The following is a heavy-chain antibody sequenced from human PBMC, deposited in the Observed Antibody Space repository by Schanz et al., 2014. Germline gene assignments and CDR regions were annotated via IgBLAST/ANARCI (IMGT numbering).Heavy chain of an antibody. CDR3: ANFVVVASYNWFDP. CDR1: GYTLTAYY. CDR2: INPDSGGT. V-gene: IGHV1-2*04. J-gene: IGHJ5*02. D-gene: IGHD2-21*01. Sequence: QVQLVQSGAEVKKPGASVKVSCKASGYTLTAYYMHWVRQAPGQGLEWMGWINPDSGGTNYAQKFQGWVTMTRDMSINTAYMELSRLRSDDSAVYYCANFVVVASYNWFDPWGQGTLITVSS.